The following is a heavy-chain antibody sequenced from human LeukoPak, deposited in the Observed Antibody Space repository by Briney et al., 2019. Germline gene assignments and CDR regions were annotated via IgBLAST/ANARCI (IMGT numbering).Heavy chain of an antibody. CDR1: GGSVSSGSYY. CDR2: IYYSGST. D-gene: IGHD3-10*01. Sequence: SETLSLTCTVSGGSVSSGSYYWSWIRQPPGKGLEWIGYIYYSGSTYYNPSLKSRVTISVDRSKNQFSLKLSSVTAADTAVYYCARADGSGTQIDYWGQGTLVTVSS. V-gene: IGHV4-61*01. J-gene: IGHJ4*02. CDR3: ARADGSGTQIDY.